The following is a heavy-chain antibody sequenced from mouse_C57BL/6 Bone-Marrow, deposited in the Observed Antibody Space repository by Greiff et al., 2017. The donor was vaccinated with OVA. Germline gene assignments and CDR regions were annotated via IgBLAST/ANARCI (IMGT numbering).Heavy chain of an antibody. J-gene: IGHJ2*02. V-gene: IGHV1-77*01. CDR2: IYHRSGNT. CDR3: ARSRGSRDFDY. CDR1: GYTFTDYY. Sequence: VQGVESGAELVKPGASVKISCKASGYTFTDYYINWVKQRPGQGLEWIGEIYHRSGNTYYNEKFKCKATLTEEKSSSTAYMELRRLTSEDSAVYFCARSRGSRDFDYGGQGTSLTVSS.